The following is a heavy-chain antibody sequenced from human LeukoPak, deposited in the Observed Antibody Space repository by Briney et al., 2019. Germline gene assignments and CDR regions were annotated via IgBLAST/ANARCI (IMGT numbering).Heavy chain of an antibody. CDR2: IYYSGST. V-gene: IGHV4-39*07. CDR1: GGSISSSGYY. CDR3: ARGPTEDPDYYYYYYMDV. Sequence: ASETLSLTCTVSGGSISSSGYYWGWIRQPPGKGLEWIGSIYYSGSTNYNPSLKSRVTISVDTSKNQFSLKLSSVTAADTAVYYCARGPTEDPDYYYYYYMDVWGKGTTVTISS. D-gene: IGHD4-17*01. J-gene: IGHJ6*03.